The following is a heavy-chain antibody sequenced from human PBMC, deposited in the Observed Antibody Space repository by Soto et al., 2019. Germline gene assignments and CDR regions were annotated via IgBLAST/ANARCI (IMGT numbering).Heavy chain of an antibody. CDR3: ARGSPPSKYGLDV. D-gene: IGHD6-13*01. CDR1: GGSISYYY. J-gene: IGHJ6*02. Sequence: SETLSLTCTVSGGSISYYYWNWIRQSPGKGLEWIGYIFYSGSTHYNPSLKSRVTISIDTSKNRFSLRLTSVTAADTAVYFCARGSPPSKYGLDVWGQGTTVTVSS. CDR2: IFYSGST. V-gene: IGHV4-59*01.